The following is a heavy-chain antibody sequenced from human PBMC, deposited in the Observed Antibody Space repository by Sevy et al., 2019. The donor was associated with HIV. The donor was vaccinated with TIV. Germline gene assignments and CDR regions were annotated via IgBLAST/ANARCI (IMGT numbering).Heavy chain of an antibody. CDR3: ARDRAYSALDY. Sequence: GGSLRLSCVASGFTFSDSWMTWVRQAPGKGLEWIAFINEDGSRLGYVDSVRGRFTISRENTKNSLYLQMNSLRAADTAVYFCARDRAYSALDYWGQGTLVTVSS. V-gene: IGHV3-7*01. CDR1: GFTFSDSW. J-gene: IGHJ4*02. D-gene: IGHD5-18*01. CDR2: INEDGSRL.